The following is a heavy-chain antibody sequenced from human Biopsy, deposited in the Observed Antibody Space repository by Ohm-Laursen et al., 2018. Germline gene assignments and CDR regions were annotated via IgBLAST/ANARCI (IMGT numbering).Heavy chain of an antibody. D-gene: IGHD4-11*01. J-gene: IGHJ6*02. CDR1: GDSDTQYY. Sequence: SLTLSLTCTVSGDSDTQYYWSWIRQPPGKGLEWIGHIYYSVKTNYNPSLQSRVSISVDTSRNQVSPTLSSVTAADTAVYYCARDSGILNYGNFKYYHYYGMDVWGQGTKVTVSS. V-gene: IGHV4-59*02. CDR2: IYYSVKT. CDR3: ARDSGILNYGNFKYYHYYGMDV.